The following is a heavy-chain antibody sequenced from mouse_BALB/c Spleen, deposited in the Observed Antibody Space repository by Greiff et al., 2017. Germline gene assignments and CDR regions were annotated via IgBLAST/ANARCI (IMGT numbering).Heavy chain of an antibody. CDR2: ISYSGST. J-gene: IGHJ4*01. Sequence: DVQLQESGPSLVKPSQTLSLTCSVTGYSITSGYWYWIRKFPGNKLEYMGYISYSGSTYYNPSLKSRISITRDTSKNQYYLQLNSVTTEDTATYYCAIWGDCYYVVTRNLPMDYWGQGTSVTVSS. CDR1: GYSITSGY. CDR3: AIWGDCYYVVTRNLPMDY. V-gene: IGHV3-8*02. D-gene: IGHD2-3*01.